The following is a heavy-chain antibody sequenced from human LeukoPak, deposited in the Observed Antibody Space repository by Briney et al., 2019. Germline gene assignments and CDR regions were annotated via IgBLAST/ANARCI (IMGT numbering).Heavy chain of an antibody. V-gene: IGHV4-59*01. CDR3: ARVRDRSSYFYDLDY. CDR1: GGSISSYY. CDR2: IHYSGST. Sequence: SETLSLTCTVSGGSISSYYWSWIRQPPGKGLEWIGCIHYSGSTNYNPSLKSRLTISVDTPKNQFSLKLSSVTAADTAVYYCARVRDRSSYFYDLDYWGQGTLVTVSS. J-gene: IGHJ4*02. D-gene: IGHD3-22*01.